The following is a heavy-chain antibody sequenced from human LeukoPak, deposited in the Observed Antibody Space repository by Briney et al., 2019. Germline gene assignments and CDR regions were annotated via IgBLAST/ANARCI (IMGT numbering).Heavy chain of an antibody. CDR3: ARERDSNYYDSRGYSDAFDI. D-gene: IGHD3-22*01. Sequence: SETLSLTCTVSGGSIRSGAYFWSWIRQRPGKGLEWIWYIHYSGSAYYNPSLKSRITVSVDTTKNQFSLKLSSVTAADTAVYYCARERDSNYYDSRGYSDAFDIWGQGTMVTVSS. V-gene: IGHV4-31*03. J-gene: IGHJ3*02. CDR2: IHYSGSA. CDR1: GGSIRSGAYF.